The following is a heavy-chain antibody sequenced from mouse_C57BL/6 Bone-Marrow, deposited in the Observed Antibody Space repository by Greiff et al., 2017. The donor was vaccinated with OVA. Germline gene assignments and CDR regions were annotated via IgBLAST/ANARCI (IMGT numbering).Heavy chain of an antibody. CDR2: ISDGGSYT. Sequence: EVQLVESGGGLVKPGGSLKLSCAASGFTFSSYAMSWVRQTPEKRLEWVATISDGGSYTYYPDNVKGRFTISRDNAKNNLYLQMSHLKSEDTAMYYCARDRRLCWYFDVWGTGTTVTVSS. J-gene: IGHJ1*03. CDR3: ARDRRLCWYFDV. D-gene: IGHD2-4*01. V-gene: IGHV5-4*01. CDR1: GFTFSSYA.